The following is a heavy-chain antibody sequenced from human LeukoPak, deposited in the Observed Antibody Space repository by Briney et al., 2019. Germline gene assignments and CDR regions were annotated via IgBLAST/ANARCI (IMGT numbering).Heavy chain of an antibody. CDR2: INHSGNT. CDR3: ARQDTAMVKGWFDP. D-gene: IGHD5-18*01. Sequence: PSETLSLTCAVSGYSISSGYYWGWIRQPPGRGLEWIGSINHSGNTYCNPSLKSRVDISIDTSKNDFSLKVTSVTAADTAVYFCARQDTAMVKGWFDPWGQATLVTVSS. J-gene: IGHJ5*02. CDR1: GYSISSGYY. V-gene: IGHV4-38-2*01.